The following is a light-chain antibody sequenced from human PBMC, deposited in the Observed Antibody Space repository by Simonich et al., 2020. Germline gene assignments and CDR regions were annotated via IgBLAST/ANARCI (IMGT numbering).Light chain of an antibody. V-gene: IGLV6-57*03. J-gene: IGLJ3*02. CDR2: EDN. CDR3: QSYDSSNRV. CDR1: SGSIASNY. Sequence: NFMLTQPHSVSESPGKTVTISCTRSSGSIASNYVQWYQQRPGSAPTTVIYEDNQSPSGVPDRFSGSIDSSSNSASRTISGLKTEDEADYYCQSYDSSNRVFGGGTKLTVL.